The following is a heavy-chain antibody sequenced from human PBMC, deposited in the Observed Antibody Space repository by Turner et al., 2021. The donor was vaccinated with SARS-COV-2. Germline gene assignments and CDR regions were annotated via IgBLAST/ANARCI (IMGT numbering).Heavy chain of an antibody. D-gene: IGHD3-10*01. V-gene: IGHV1-18*01. J-gene: IGHJ6*02. CDR1: GYTFTSYA. CDR2: ISAYNGYT. Sequence: QVQLVQSGAEVKKPGASLKVSCKASGYTFTSYAISWVRQAPGQGLEWMGWISAYNGYTNYAQKLQGRVTMTTDTSTSTAYMELRSLRSDDTAVYYCARAYGSGSYGHYYGMDVWGQGTTVTVSS. CDR3: ARAYGSGSYGHYYGMDV.